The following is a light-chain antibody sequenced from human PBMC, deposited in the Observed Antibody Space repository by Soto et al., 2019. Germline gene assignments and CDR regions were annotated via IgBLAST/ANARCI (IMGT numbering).Light chain of an antibody. CDR1: QSIGSW. CDR3: QHYNSHQVT. CDR2: KAS. J-gene: IGKJ4*02. V-gene: IGKV1-5*03. Sequence: DIPLTQSPSTLSASVEDRVTITCRASQSIGSWLAWYQQKPGKALRLLVYKASSSEGGVPSRFSGSGSAKESTLTTSSLKPDDFASYYSQHYNSHQVTFGEGTKVDIK.